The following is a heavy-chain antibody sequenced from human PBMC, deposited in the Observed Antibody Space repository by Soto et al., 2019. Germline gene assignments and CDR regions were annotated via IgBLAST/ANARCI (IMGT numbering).Heavy chain of an antibody. CDR1: GYNFINYY. Sequence: QVQLVQSGAEVKKPGASVKVSCKASGYNFINYYIHWVRQAPGQGLEWMGIINPSGGSTRYAQKFQGRVTMTRDTSTSTGYMEWSRLTSEDTAVYYCVRVGSWYGDTCDIWGQRTMVIVSS. V-gene: IGHV1-46*01. D-gene: IGHD6-13*01. CDR2: INPSGGST. J-gene: IGHJ3*02. CDR3: VRVGSWYGDTCDI.